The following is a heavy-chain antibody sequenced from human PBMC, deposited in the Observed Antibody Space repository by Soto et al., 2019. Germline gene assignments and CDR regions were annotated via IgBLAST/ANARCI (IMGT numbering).Heavy chain of an antibody. CDR3: ARGLGGLLWFGDFGV. CDR2: INHSGST. J-gene: IGHJ6*04. Sequence: QVQLQQGGAGLLKPSETLSLTCAVYGGSFSGYYWSWIRQPPGKGLEGIGEINHSGSTNYNPSLKSRVTISVDTSKNQFSLKLSSVTAADTAVYYCARGLGGLLWFGDFGVWCKGTTVTVSS. V-gene: IGHV4-34*01. D-gene: IGHD3-10*01. CDR1: GGSFSGYY.